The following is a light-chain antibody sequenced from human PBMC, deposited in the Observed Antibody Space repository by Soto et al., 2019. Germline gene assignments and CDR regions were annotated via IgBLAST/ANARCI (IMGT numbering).Light chain of an antibody. CDR3: CSYAPISTVV. CDR1: SSDVGSYNL. V-gene: IGLV2-23*01. CDR2: EDN. J-gene: IGLJ3*02. Sequence: QSVLTQPASVSGSPGQSITISCTGTSSDVGSYNLVSWYQQHPGKAPKLMIYEDNKRPSGVSNRFSGSKSGNTASLTIFGLQAEDEAHYYCCSYAPISTVVFGGGTKLTVL.